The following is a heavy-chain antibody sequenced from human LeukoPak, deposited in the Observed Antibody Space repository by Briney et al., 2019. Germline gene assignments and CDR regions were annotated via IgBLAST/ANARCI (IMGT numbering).Heavy chain of an antibody. J-gene: IGHJ4*02. D-gene: IGHD3-10*01. CDR2: ISSSGSYI. Sequence: GGSLRLSCAASGFTFSSYSMNWVRQAPGKGLEWFSSISSSGSYIDYADSVKGRFTISRDNAKNSLYLQMNSLRAEDTAVYYCAREGFGEFILDYWGQGTLVTVSS. V-gene: IGHV3-21*01. CDR1: GFTFSSYS. CDR3: AREGFGEFILDY.